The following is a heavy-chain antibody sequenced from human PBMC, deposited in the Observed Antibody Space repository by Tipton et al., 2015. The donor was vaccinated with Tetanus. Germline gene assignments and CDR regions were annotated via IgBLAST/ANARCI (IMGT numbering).Heavy chain of an antibody. J-gene: IGHJ4*02. CDR1: GGSFGGYY. D-gene: IGHD2-2*01. CDR2: ISDSGGT. CDR3: ARDSVVITAAKCLDY. Sequence: TLSLTCGASGGSFGGYYWSWIRQPPGKGLEWIGEISDSGGTNFNPSLKSRVTMSIDTSKKQFSLNLTSVTAADTALYFCARDSVVITAAKCLDYWGQGTQVTVSS. V-gene: IGHV4-34*01.